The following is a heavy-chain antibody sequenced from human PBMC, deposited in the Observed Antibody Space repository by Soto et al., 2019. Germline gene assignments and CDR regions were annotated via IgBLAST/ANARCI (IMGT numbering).Heavy chain of an antibody. D-gene: IGHD3-3*01. Sequence: GASVKVSCKASGYTFTGYYMHWVRQAPGQGLEWMGWINPNSGGTNYAQKFQGRVTMTRDTSISTAYMELSRLRSDDTAVYYCARDFWSDSGYGMDVWGQGTTVTVSS. CDR2: INPNSGGT. CDR1: GYTFTGYY. CDR3: ARDFWSDSGYGMDV. J-gene: IGHJ6*02. V-gene: IGHV1-2*02.